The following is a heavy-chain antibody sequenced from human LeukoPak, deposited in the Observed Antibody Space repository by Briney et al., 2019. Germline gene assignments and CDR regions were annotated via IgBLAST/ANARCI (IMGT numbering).Heavy chain of an antibody. Sequence: ASVKVSCKTSGHTVTNYYLHWVRQAPGQGLEWMGIINPSGDRSRSAQKFQGRVTMTRDASTSTVYMELSSLRSEDTAMYYCAGDPDSGGDNNWIDPWGQGTQVIVSS. CDR3: AGDPDSGGDNNWIDP. D-gene: IGHD2-21*02. CDR1: GHTVTNYY. V-gene: IGHV1-46*01. J-gene: IGHJ5*02. CDR2: INPSGDRS.